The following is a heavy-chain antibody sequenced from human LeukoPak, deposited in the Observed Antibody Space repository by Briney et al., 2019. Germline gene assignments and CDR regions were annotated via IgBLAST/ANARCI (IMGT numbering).Heavy chain of an antibody. J-gene: IGHJ5*02. D-gene: IGHD2-2*01. CDR2: IIPIFGTA. CDR1: GGTFSSYA. V-gene: IGHV1-69*05. Sequence: SVKVSCKASGGTFSSYAISWVRQAPGQGLEWMGGIIPIFGTANYAQKFQGRVTITTDESTSTAYMELSSLRSEDTAVYYCARDKGYCSSTSCFNWFDPWGQGTLVTVSS. CDR3: ARDKGYCSSTSCFNWFDP.